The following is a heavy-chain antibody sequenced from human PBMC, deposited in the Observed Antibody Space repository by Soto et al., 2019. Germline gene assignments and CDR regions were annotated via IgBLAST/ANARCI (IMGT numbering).Heavy chain of an antibody. J-gene: IGHJ6*02. V-gene: IGHV3-30-3*01. D-gene: IGHD2-2*01. CDR1: GFTFSSYA. CDR3: ARERAAAQYYGMDV. Sequence: GGSLRLSCAASGFTFSSYAMHWVRQAPGKGLEWVAVISYDGSNKYYADSVKGRFTISRDNSKNKLYLQMNSLRAEDTAVYYCARERAAAQYYGMDVWGQGTTVTVSS. CDR2: ISYDGSNK.